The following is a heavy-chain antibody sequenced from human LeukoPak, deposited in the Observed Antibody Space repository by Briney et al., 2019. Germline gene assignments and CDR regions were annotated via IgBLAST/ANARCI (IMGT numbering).Heavy chain of an antibody. CDR3: TRGAPQADVFDI. J-gene: IGHJ3*02. CDR2: FRSKVAGGTT. V-gene: IGHV3-15*01. D-gene: IGHD1-26*01. CDR1: GFTFSVTW. Sequence: GGSLRLSCAASGFTFSVTWMSWVRQAPGRGLEWVGRFRSKVAGGTTDYAAPVAGRFTISRDDSKNMLYLQMNSLKTEDTGVYYCTRGAPQADVFDIWGQGTMVTVSS.